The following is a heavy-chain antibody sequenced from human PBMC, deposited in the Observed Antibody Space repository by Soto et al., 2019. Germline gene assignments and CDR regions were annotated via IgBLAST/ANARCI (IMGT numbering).Heavy chain of an antibody. Sequence: EVHLLESGGGLVQPGGSLRLSCAVSGFTFSNYAMNWVRQAPGKGLDWVSAISGRGSNTYSADSVKGRFTISRDNSKDTIYLEMNSLRAEDTAIYYCARWDNGFEYWGQGTLVTVSS. J-gene: IGHJ4*02. CDR3: ARWDNGFEY. CDR2: ISGRGSNT. V-gene: IGHV3-23*01. CDR1: GFTFSNYA. D-gene: IGHD1-26*01.